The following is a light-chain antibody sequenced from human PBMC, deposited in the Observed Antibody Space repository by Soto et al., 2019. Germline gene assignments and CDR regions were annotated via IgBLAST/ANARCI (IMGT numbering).Light chain of an antibody. J-gene: IGLJ1*01. Sequence: QSVLTQPASVSGSPGQSITISCTGTSSDVGGYNYVSWYQQHPGKAPKLMIYDVSTRPSGVSNRFSGSKSGNTASLTISGVQAEDESDYYCSSYTSSSSYVFGTGTKLTVL. CDR2: DVS. CDR3: SSYTSSSSYV. V-gene: IGLV2-14*01. CDR1: SSDVGGYNY.